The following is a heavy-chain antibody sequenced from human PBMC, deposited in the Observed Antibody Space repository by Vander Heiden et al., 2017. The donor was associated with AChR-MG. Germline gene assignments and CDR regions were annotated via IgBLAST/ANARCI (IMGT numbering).Heavy chain of an antibody. CDR3: VRGRYDALDM. V-gene: IGHV3-48*01. D-gene: IGHD3-9*01. Sequence: EVQLVESGGDLVQPGGSLRLSCVASGFSFISYSMNWVSRATGKGLEWISYISSSTSIIRYADSVKGRFSISRDTAKTSGYLQMNGLRPEDTAVYYCVRGRYDALDMWGQGTKVTVSS. J-gene: IGHJ3*02. CDR1: GFSFISYS. CDR2: ISSSTSII.